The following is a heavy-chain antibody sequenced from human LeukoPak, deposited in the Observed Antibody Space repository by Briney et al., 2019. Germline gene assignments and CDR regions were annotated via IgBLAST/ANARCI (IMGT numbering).Heavy chain of an antibody. J-gene: IGHJ4*02. D-gene: IGHD4-17*01. CDR2: ISACNGNT. CDR3: AREKPAYGDFFDY. V-gene: IGHV1-18*01. CDR1: GYTFTSYD. Sequence: GASVKVSCKASGYTFTSYDINWVRQAPGQGLEWMGWISACNGNTNYAQKLQGRVTMTTDTSTSTAYMELRSLRSDDTAVYYCAREKPAYGDFFDYWGQGTLVTVSS.